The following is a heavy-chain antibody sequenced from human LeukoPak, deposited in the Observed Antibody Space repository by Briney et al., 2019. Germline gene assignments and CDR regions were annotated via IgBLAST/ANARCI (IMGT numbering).Heavy chain of an antibody. J-gene: IGHJ4*02. V-gene: IGHV4-39*07. CDR1: GGSISSSSYY. CDR2: IYYSGST. Sequence: SETLSLTCTVSGGSISSSSYYWGWIRQPPGKGLEWIGSIYYSGSTYYNPSLKSRVTISVDTSKNQFSLKLSSVTAADTAVYYCARLIRDGYNFWAFDYWGQGTLVTVSS. CDR3: ARLIRDGYNFWAFDY. D-gene: IGHD5-24*01.